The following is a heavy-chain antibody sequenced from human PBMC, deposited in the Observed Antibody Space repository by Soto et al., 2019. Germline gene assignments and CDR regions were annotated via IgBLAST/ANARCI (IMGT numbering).Heavy chain of an antibody. Sequence: ASVKVSCKTSGYAFTTSAMHWVRQAPGQRLEWMGWINAGNGNTKYSQKFRGRVTITRDTSASTAYMELSSLRSEDTAVYYCARGGSLYWYFDLWGRGTLVTVSS. CDR1: GYAFTTSA. V-gene: IGHV1-3*01. J-gene: IGHJ2*01. D-gene: IGHD1-26*01. CDR3: ARGGSLYWYFDL. CDR2: INAGNGNT.